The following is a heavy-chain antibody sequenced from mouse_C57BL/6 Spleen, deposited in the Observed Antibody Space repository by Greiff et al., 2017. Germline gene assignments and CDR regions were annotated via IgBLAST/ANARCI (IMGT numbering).Heavy chain of an antibody. CDR2: INPSTGGT. CDR3: ARDRSPMDY. J-gene: IGHJ4*01. V-gene: IGHV1-42*01. CDR1: GYSFTGYY. Sequence: EVQLQQSGPELVKPGASVKISCKASGYSFTGYYMNWVKQSPEKSLEWIGEINPSTGGTTYNQKFKAKATLTVDKSSSTAYMQLKSLTSEDSAVYYCARDRSPMDYWGQGTSVTVSS.